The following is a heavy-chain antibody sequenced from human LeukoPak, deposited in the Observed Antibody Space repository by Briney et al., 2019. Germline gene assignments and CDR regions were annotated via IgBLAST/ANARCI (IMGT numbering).Heavy chain of an antibody. Sequence: GGSLSLSCAASGTIISSYAMSWRRQAPGKRLEWVSAIDAGGGSTFYADVVKGRFTMSRDNSQNTLYLQVNSLRAEDTAVYYCATLFPYCSSGSCSYFDFWGQGTLVTVSS. CDR3: ATLFPYCSSGSCSYFDF. D-gene: IGHD2-15*01. V-gene: IGHV3-23*01. CDR1: GTIISSYA. CDR2: IDAGGGST. J-gene: IGHJ4*02.